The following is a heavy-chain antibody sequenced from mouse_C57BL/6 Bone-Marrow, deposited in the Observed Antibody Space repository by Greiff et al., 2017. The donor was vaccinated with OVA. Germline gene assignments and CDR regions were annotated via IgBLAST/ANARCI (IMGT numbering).Heavy chain of an antibody. CDR2: IWSGGST. CDR1: GFSLTSYG. Sequence: VQGVESGPGLVQPSQSLSITCTVSGFSLTSYGVHWVRQSPGKGLEWLGVIWSGGSTDYNAAFISSLSISKDNSKRQVFFKMNSLQADDTAIYYCARNHYYGSSSYRYFDVWGTGTTVTVSS. CDR3: ARNHYYGSSSYRYFDV. V-gene: IGHV2-2*01. D-gene: IGHD1-1*01. J-gene: IGHJ1*03.